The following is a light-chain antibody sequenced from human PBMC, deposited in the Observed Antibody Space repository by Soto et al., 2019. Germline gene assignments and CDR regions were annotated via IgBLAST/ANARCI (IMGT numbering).Light chain of an antibody. CDR1: QSVSSSY. CDR3: QPYNNWPLT. Sequence: ELVLTQSPGTLSLSSGESATLXXRASQSVSSSYLAWYQHKPGQTPRLLIYDTSTRATGVPTRFSGSRSGAEFTLTINSLQSEDFAVYYCQPYNNWPLTFGGGTKWIS. CDR2: DTS. V-gene: IGKV3-15*01. J-gene: IGKJ4*01.